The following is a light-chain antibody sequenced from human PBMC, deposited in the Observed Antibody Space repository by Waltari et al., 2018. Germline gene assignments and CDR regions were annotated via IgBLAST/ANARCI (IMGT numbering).Light chain of an antibody. Sequence: DIVLTQPPAILSLSTGERASLSCRASQSVPNYFAWYQQKPGQAPRLLIYDTANRATGIPARFSGSGFGTDFTLTISSLEPEDFAVYYCQQRRDWPLTFGGGTKVEIK. V-gene: IGKV3-11*01. CDR3: QQRRDWPLT. CDR1: QSVPNY. J-gene: IGKJ4*01. CDR2: DTA.